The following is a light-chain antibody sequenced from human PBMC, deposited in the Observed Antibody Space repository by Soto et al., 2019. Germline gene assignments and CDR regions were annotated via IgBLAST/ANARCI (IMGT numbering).Light chain of an antibody. CDR2: GAS. J-gene: IGKJ5*01. V-gene: IGKV3-20*01. Sequence: EIVLTQSPGTLSLSPGERATLSCRASQSVSSSYLAWYQQKPGQAPRLLIYGASSRATGIPDRFSGSGSGTDFTLTISRLEPEDFAVYYCQQYDSYPRITFGEGTRPEIK. CDR3: QQYDSYPRIT. CDR1: QSVSSSY.